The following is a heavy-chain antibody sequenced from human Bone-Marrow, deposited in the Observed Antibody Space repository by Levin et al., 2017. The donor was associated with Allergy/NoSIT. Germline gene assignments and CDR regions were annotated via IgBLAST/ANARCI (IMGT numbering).Heavy chain of an antibody. Sequence: SQTLSLTCAVYGGSFSGYYWSWIRQPPGKGLEWIGEINHSGSTNYNPSLKSRVTISVDTSKNQFSLKLSSVTAADTAVYYCARWDTIVGAPFDYWGQGTLVTVSS. CDR1: GGSFSGYY. V-gene: IGHV4-34*01. CDR2: INHSGST. D-gene: IGHD1-26*01. J-gene: IGHJ4*02. CDR3: ARWDTIVGAPFDY.